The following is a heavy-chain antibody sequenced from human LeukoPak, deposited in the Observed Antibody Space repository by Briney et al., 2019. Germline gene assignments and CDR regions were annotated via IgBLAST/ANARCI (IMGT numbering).Heavy chain of an antibody. Sequence: GGSLRLSCAASGFTFNNYAMNWVRQAPGKGLEWVAVIWYDGSNKYYADSVKGRFTISRDNSKNTLYLQMNGLRAEDTAVYYCARDGQQWLVRLYNHAFDIWGQGTMVTVSS. J-gene: IGHJ3*02. D-gene: IGHD6-19*01. CDR3: ARDGQQWLVRLYNHAFDI. CDR1: GFTFNNYA. CDR2: IWYDGSNK. V-gene: IGHV3-33*08.